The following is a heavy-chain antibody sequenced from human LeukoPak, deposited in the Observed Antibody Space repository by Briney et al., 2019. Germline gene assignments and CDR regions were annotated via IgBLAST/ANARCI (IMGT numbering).Heavy chain of an antibody. D-gene: IGHD3-22*01. CDR3: ARLDDREKFDK. J-gene: IGHJ4*02. CDR1: GGSIRRYY. Sequence: SETLSLTCSVSGGSIRRYYWIWIRQPPGKGLEWIGFIYSSVTTKYNPSLKSRVSISIDMSKSQFSLKVSSVTASDTAVYYCARLDDREKFDKWGQGTLVTVSS. V-gene: IGHV4-4*09. CDR2: IYSSVTT.